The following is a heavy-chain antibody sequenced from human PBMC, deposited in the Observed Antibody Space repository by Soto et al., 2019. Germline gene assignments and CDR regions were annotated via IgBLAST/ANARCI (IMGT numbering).Heavy chain of an antibody. CDR2: ISAYNGNT. D-gene: IGHD3-9*01. J-gene: IGHJ4*02. CDR1: GYTFTSYG. Sequence: GASVKVSCKASGYTFTSYGISWARQAPGQGLEWMGWISAYNGNTNYAQKLQGRVTMTTDTSTSTAYMELRSLRSDDTAVYYCARELRYFDWLPFDYWGQGTLVTVSS. V-gene: IGHV1-18*01. CDR3: ARELRYFDWLPFDY.